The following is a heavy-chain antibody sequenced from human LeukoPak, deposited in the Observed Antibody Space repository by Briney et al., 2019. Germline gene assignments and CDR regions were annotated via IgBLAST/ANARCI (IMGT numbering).Heavy chain of an antibody. Sequence: GESLKISCKGSGYSFTSYWIGWVRQMPGKGLEWMGIIYPGDSDTRNSPSFQGQVTISVDKSISTAYLQWSSLKASDTAMYFCARRGYCSGGSCFSHAFDIWGQGTMVTVSS. V-gene: IGHV5-51*01. J-gene: IGHJ3*02. CDR2: IYPGDSDT. D-gene: IGHD2-15*01. CDR1: GYSFTSYW. CDR3: ARRGYCSGGSCFSHAFDI.